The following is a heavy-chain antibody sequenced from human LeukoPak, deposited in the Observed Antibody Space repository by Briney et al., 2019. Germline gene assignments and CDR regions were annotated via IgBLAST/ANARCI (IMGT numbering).Heavy chain of an antibody. CDR1: GGTFSSYG. V-gene: IGHV1-18*01. CDR3: ARDFSLMLRFGELGIVIDY. Sequence: GSSVKVSCKASGGTFSSYGISWVRQAPGQGLEWMGWISAYNGNTNYAQKLQGRVTMTTDTSTSTAYMELRSLRSDDTAVYYCARDFSLMLRFGELGIVIDYWGQGTLVTVSS. D-gene: IGHD3-10*01. J-gene: IGHJ4*02. CDR2: ISAYNGNT.